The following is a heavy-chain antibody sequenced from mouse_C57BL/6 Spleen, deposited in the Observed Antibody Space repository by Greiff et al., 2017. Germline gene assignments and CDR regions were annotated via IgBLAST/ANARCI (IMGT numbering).Heavy chain of an antibody. J-gene: IGHJ2*01. CDR2: IYPGNSDT. V-gene: IGHV1-5*01. CDR1: GYTFTSYW. CDR3: TRYYDYDGVFDY. Sequence: VQLQQSGTVLARPGASVKMSCKTSGYTFTSYWMHWVKQRPGQGLEWIGAIYPGNSDTSYNQKFKGKAKLTAVTSASTAYMELSSLTNEDSAVYYCTRYYDYDGVFDYWGQGTTLTVSS. D-gene: IGHD2-4*01.